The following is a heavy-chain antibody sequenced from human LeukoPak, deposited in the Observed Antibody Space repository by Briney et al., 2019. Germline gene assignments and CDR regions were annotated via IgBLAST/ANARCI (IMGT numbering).Heavy chain of an antibody. Sequence: GGSLRLSCAASGFTFSSYAMHWVRQAPGKGLEWVAVISYDGSNKYYADSVKGRFTISRDNSKNTLYLQMNSLRAEDTAVYYCARGRQLPPIRWFDPWGQGTLVTVSS. CDR3: ARGRQLPPIRWFDP. V-gene: IGHV3-30-3*01. CDR2: ISYDGSNK. CDR1: GFTFSSYA. J-gene: IGHJ5*02. D-gene: IGHD2-2*01.